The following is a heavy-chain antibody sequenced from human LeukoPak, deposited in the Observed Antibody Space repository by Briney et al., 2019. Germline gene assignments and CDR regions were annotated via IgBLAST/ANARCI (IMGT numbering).Heavy chain of an antibody. J-gene: IGHJ4*02. V-gene: IGHV1-46*01. CDR1: GYTFTGYY. CDR2: INPSGGST. Sequence: ASVKVSCKASGYTFTGYYMHWVRQAPGQGLEWMGIINPSGGSTSYAQKFRGRVTMTRDTSSSTVYMELSSLRSEDMAVYYCARDYLKVVVAGTAPSAGHMDYWGQGTLVTVSS. D-gene: IGHD2-15*01. CDR3: ARDYLKVVVAGTAPSAGHMDY.